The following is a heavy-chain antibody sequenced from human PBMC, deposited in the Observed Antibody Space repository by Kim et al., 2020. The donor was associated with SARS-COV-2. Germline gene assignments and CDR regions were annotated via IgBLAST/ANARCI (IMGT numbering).Heavy chain of an antibody. CDR3: ARDPGYSGYDALFDY. J-gene: IGHJ4*02. D-gene: IGHD5-12*01. Sequence: SETLSLTCTVSGGSISSSSYYWGWIRQPPGKGLEWIGSIYYSGSTYYNPSLKSRVTISVDTSKNQFSLKLSSVTAADTAVYYCARDPGYSGYDALFDYWGQGTLVTVSS. CDR1: GGSISSSSYY. CDR2: IYYSGST. V-gene: IGHV4-39*07.